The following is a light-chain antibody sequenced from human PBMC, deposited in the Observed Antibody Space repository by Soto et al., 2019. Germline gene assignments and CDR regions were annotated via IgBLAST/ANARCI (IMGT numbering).Light chain of an antibody. J-gene: IGLJ1*01. Sequence: QSVLTQPPSASGTPGQRVAISCSGGSSNIGHNSVNWYQQLPGTAPKLLIYSNNQRPSGVPDRFSGSKSGTSASLAISGLQSEDEADYYCGAWDDSLTGYVFGTGTKVTV. CDR1: SSNIGHNS. V-gene: IGLV1-44*01. CDR2: SNN. CDR3: GAWDDSLTGYV.